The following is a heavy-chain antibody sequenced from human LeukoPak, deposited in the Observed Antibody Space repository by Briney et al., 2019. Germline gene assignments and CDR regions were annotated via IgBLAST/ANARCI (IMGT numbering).Heavy chain of an antibody. CDR1: GFTFSSYS. CDR3: ARSRLSHNWFDP. D-gene: IGHD3-16*02. V-gene: IGHV3-21*01. J-gene: IGHJ5*02. Sequence: GESLRLSCAAAGFTFSSYSMNWVRQAPGKGLEWVSSISSSSSYIYYADSVKGRFTISRDNAKNSLYLQRNSLRAEDTAVYYCARSRLSHNWFDPCGQGTLVTVSS. CDR2: ISSSSSYI.